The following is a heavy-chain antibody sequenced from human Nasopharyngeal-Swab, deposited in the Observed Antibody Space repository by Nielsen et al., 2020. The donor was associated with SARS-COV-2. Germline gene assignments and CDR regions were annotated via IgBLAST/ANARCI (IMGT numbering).Heavy chain of an antibody. D-gene: IGHD2-15*01. CDR2: ISGSGGST. CDR1: GFTFSSYA. Sequence: GGSLRLSCAASGFTFSSYAMSWVRQAPGKGLEWVSSISGSGGSTYYADSVKGRLTISRDNSKNTLYLQMNSLRAEDTAVYYCAKNCSGGSCLTPWGQGTLVTVSS. J-gene: IGHJ5*02. CDR3: AKNCSGGSCLTP. V-gene: IGHV3-23*01.